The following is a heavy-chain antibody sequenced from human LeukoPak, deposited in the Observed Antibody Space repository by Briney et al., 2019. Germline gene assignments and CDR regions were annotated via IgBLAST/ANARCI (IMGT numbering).Heavy chain of an antibody. CDR1: GGSISSGGYY. V-gene: IGHV4-31*03. D-gene: IGHD3-3*01. CDR3: ARDSFNDFWSGGDRMDV. CDR2: IYYSGST. J-gene: IGHJ6*02. Sequence: SETLSLTCTVSGGSISSGGYYWSWIRQHPGKGLEWIGYIYYSGSTYYNPSLKSRVTISVETSKNQFSLKLSSVTAADTAVYYRARDSFNDFWSGGDRMDVWGQGTTVTVSS.